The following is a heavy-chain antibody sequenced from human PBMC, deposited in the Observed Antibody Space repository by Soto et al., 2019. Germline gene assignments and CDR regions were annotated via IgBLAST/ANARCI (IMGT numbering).Heavy chain of an antibody. Sequence: GGSLRLSCAASQFTVSTKYMSWVRQAPGKGLEWVSVVYSGGSTYYADSVKGRFTISRDISKNTVYLQMNSLRADDTAVYYCATGVYSYGPDCFDIWGQVTMFTVSS. CDR1: QFTVSTKY. J-gene: IGHJ3*02. CDR2: VYSGGST. V-gene: IGHV3-53*01. D-gene: IGHD5-18*01. CDR3: ATGVYSYGPDCFDI.